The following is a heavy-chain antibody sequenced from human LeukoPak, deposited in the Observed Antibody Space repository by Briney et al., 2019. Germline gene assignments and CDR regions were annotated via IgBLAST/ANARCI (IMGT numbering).Heavy chain of an antibody. D-gene: IGHD2-2*01. CDR2: INPNSGGT. CDR1: GYTFIDFY. J-gene: IGHJ4*02. V-gene: IGHV1-2*06. Sequence: ASVKVSCKASGYTFIDFYMHWVRQAPGQGLEWMGRINPNSGGTNYAQKFQGRVTMTRDTSISTAYMELSRLRSDDTAVYYCAREYCTSTSCYLYYFDYWGQGTLVTVSS. CDR3: AREYCTSTSCYLYYFDY.